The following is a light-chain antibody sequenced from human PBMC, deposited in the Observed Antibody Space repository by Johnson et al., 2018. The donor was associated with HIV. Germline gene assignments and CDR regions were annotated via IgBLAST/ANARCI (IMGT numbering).Light chain of an antibody. CDR1: SSNIGNNY. CDR2: DNN. V-gene: IGLV1-51*01. J-gene: IGLJ1*01. CDR3: GTWDSSLSAYV. Sequence: QSILTQPPSVSAAPGQKVTISCSGSSSNIGNNYVSWYQQLPGTAPKLLIYDNNKRPSGIPDRFSGSKSGTSATLGITALQTGDAADYYCGTWDSSLSAYVFGTGTKVTVL.